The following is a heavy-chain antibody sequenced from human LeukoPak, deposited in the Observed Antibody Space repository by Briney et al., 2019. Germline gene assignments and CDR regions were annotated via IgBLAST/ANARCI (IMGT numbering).Heavy chain of an antibody. CDR1: GFTFSSYW. V-gene: IGHV3-74*01. CDR3: ARGSSGYYHATLDY. Sequence: PGGSLRLSCAASGFTFSSYWMHWVRQAPGKGLVWVSRINSDGSSTSQADSVKGRLTISRDNAKNTLFLQMNSLRAEDTAVYYCARGSSGYYHATLDYWGQGTLVTVSS. CDR2: INSDGSST. D-gene: IGHD3-22*01. J-gene: IGHJ4*02.